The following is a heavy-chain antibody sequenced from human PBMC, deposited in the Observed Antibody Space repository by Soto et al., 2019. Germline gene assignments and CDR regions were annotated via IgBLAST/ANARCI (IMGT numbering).Heavy chain of an antibody. CDR3: ARGVYDSSGYYSP. CDR2: ISSTGSTI. D-gene: IGHD3-22*01. J-gene: IGHJ5*02. Sequence: EVQLVESGGGLVQPGGSLRLSCSSSGFPFSNYEMSWVRQAPGKGLECISYISSTGSTISYGDSVKGRFTISRDNAKNSLYLQMNNLRAEDTAVYYCARGVYDSSGYYSPWGQGTLVTVSS. CDR1: GFPFSNYE. V-gene: IGHV3-48*03.